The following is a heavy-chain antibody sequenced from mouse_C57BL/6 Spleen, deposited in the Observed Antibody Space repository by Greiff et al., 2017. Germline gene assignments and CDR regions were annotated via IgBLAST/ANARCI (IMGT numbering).Heavy chain of an antibody. CDR3: AIYYYGSSAYWRFDV. Sequence: VQLQQPGAELVKPGASVKLSCKASGYTFTSYWMHWVKQRPGQGLEWIGMIHPNSGSTNYNEKFKSKATLTVDKSSSTAYMQLSSLTSEDSAVYYCAIYYYGSSAYWRFDVWGTGTTVTVSS. D-gene: IGHD1-1*01. CDR2: IHPNSGST. J-gene: IGHJ1*03. CDR1: GYTFTSYW. V-gene: IGHV1-64*01.